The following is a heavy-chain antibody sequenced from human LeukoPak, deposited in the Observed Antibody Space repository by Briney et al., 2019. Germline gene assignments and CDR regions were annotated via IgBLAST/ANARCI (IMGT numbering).Heavy chain of an antibody. D-gene: IGHD2-15*01. CDR1: GFTFSSYE. CDR2: ISSSGSTI. CDR3: AREGDGSCYSVCWFDT. Sequence: GGSLRLSCVASGFTFSSYERTWVRQAPGKGLEWLSYISSSGSTIYYAYSVKGRFTVTRDNAKNSLYLQMNSLRAEDTAVYYCAREGDGSCYSVCWFDTWGQGTLVTVSS. J-gene: IGHJ5*02. V-gene: IGHV3-48*03.